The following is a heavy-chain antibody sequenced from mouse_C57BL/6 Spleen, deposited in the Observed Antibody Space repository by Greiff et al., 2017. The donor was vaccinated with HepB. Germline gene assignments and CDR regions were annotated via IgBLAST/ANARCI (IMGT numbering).Heavy chain of an antibody. CDR2: IHPNSGST. CDR1: GYTFTSYW. CDR3: ASQTGRFAY. D-gene: IGHD4-1*01. Sequence: VQLQQPGAELVKPGASVKLSCKASGYTFTSYWMHWVKQRPGQGLEWIGMIHPNSGSTNYNKKFKSKATLTVDKSSSTAYMQLSSLTSEDSAVYYCASQTGRFAYWGQGTLVTVSA. J-gene: IGHJ3*01. V-gene: IGHV1-64*01.